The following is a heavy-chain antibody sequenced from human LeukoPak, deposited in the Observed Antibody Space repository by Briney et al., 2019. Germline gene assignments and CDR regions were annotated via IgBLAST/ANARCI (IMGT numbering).Heavy chain of an antibody. CDR2: ICYSGST. J-gene: IGHJ4*02. V-gene: IGHV4-59*01. Sequence: PSETLSLTCTVSGGSISSYYWSWIRQPPGKGLEWIGYICYSGSTNYNPSLKSRVTISVDTSKNQFSLKLSSVTAADTAVYYCARIEDYGGNSVNYWGQGTQVTVSS. D-gene: IGHD4-23*01. CDR1: GGSISSYY. CDR3: ARIEDYGGNSVNY.